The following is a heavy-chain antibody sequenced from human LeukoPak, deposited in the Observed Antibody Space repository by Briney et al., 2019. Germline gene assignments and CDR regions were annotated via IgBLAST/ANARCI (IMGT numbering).Heavy chain of an antibody. Sequence: SETLSLTCTVSGDSITAYYWNWVRQPPGKGLEWIGYIHYTGKNFYNPSLKSRITMSVDTSKSQFSLKLSSVTAADTAVYYCARDGDYYDSRGYYHYWGQGTLVTVSS. V-gene: IGHV4-59*01. J-gene: IGHJ4*02. CDR2: IHYTGKN. CDR1: GDSITAYY. D-gene: IGHD3-22*01. CDR3: ARDGDYYDSRGYYHY.